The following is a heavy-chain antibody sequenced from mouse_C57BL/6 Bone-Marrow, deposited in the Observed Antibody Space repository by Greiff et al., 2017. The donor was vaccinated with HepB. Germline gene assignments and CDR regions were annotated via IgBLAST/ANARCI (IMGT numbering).Heavy chain of an antibody. CDR3: ARKGYYYGSSYRYFDV. J-gene: IGHJ1*03. Sequence: VQLQQPGAELVKPGASVKLSCKASGYTFTSYWMHWVKQRPGQGLEWIGMIHPNSGSTNYNEKFKSKATLTVDKSSSTAYMQLSSLTSEDSAVYYCARKGYYYGSSYRYFDVWGTGTTVTVSS. CDR1: GYTFTSYW. CDR2: IHPNSGST. D-gene: IGHD1-1*01. V-gene: IGHV1-64*01.